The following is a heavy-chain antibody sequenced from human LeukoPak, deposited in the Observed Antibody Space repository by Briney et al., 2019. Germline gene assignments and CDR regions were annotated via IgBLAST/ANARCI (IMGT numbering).Heavy chain of an antibody. D-gene: IGHD7-27*01. CDR2: ISGSGGST. CDR1: GFTFSSYA. CDR3: AKTITGDLQAFDI. J-gene: IGHJ3*02. V-gene: IGHV3-23*01. Sequence: GGSLRLSCAASGFTFSSYAMSWVRQAPGKGLEWVSAISGSGGSTYYADSVKGRFTISRDNSKNTLYLQMNSLRAEDTAVYYSAKTITGDLQAFDIWGQGTMVTVSS.